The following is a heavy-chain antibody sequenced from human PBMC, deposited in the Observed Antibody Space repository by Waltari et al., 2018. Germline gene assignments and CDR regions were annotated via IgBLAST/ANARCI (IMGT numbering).Heavy chain of an antibody. V-gene: IGHV3-23*01. CDR1: GFHFSAYA. Sequence: EVQLLESGGGFIQPGGSLRLSCAVSGFHFSAYALYWVRQAPGKGLEWVSAISPSGRRTYYADSVKGRFTISRDNSKNTLYLQMNGLRAEDMALYHCAKEGGIVGAGDHWGQGTLVTVSS. D-gene: IGHD1-26*01. CDR3: AKEGGIVGAGDH. CDR2: ISPSGRRT. J-gene: IGHJ4*02.